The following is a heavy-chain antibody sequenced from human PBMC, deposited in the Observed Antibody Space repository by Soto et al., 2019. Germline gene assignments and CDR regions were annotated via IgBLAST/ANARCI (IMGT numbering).Heavy chain of an antibody. CDR1: GFTFSSYA. V-gene: IGHV3-23*01. D-gene: IGHD3-22*01. CDR2: FTGSGST. J-gene: IGHJ4*02. CDR3: ARVGTYYYDSSGYYLDY. Sequence: GGSLRLSCAASGFTFSSYAMSWVRQAPGKGLEWVSTFTGSGSTYYADSVKGRFTISRDNSKNTLYLQMNSLRAEDTAVYYCARVGTYYYDSSGYYLDYWGQGTLVTVSS.